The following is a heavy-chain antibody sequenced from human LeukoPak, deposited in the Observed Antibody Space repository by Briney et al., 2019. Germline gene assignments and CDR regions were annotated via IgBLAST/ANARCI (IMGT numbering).Heavy chain of an antibody. J-gene: IGHJ4*02. D-gene: IGHD3-9*01. V-gene: IGHV4-34*01. CDR1: GGSITGYY. CDR2: IHYTGAT. CDR3: ARGNILTGYCFDF. Sequence: PSETLSLTCAVYGGSITGYYWSWIRQTPGRGLEWVGEIHYTGATSYNPSLKRRATISTDTSKNQFSLRLSSATAADTAVYYCARGNILTGYCFDFWGQGALVTVSS.